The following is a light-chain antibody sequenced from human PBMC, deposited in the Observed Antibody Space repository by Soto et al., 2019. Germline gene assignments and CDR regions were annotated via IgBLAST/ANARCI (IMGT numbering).Light chain of an antibody. CDR1: QSISTF. CDR2: AAS. V-gene: IGKV1-39*01. CDR3: QQSYTTPQSWT. J-gene: IGKJ1*01. Sequence: DIQMTQSPSSLSASVGDRVTITCRASQSISTFLNWYQQKPGKAPKLLIYAASTLQSGVPSGFSGSGSGTDFALTISSLQPEDFATYFCQQSYTTPQSWTFGQGTKVAIK.